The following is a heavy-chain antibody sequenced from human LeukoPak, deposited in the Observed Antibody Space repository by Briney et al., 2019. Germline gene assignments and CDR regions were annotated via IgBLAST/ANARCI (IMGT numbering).Heavy chain of an antibody. Sequence: PGGSLRLSCAASGFTFSRYWMSWVRQALGKGLEWLANIKQDGSEKYYVDSVKGRFTISRDNAKNSLYLQMNSLRADDTAVYYCALGGWDYTPQSSSDFDYWGQGTLVTVSS. D-gene: IGHD4-11*01. V-gene: IGHV3-7*01. J-gene: IGHJ4*02. CDR3: ALGGWDYTPQSSSDFDY. CDR2: IKQDGSEK. CDR1: GFTFSRYW.